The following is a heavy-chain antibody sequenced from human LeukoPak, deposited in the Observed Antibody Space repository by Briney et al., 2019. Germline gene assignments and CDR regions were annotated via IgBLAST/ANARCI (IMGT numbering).Heavy chain of an antibody. J-gene: IGHJ3*02. CDR3: ARHQWVPAFDI. Sequence: PSETLSLTWTVPGESMSGFYWKWVRQPPGKGLEWIGYMHYTGSTNYNPSLKSRVTISIDTSKNQFSLKLSSVTASDTAVYYCARHQWVPAFDIWGQGTMVTVSS. V-gene: IGHV4-59*08. CDR2: MHYTGST. CDR1: GESMSGFY. D-gene: IGHD1-26*01.